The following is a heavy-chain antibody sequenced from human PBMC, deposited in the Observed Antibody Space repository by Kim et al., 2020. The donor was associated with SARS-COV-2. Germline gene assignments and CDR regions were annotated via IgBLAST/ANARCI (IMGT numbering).Heavy chain of an antibody. Sequence: GGSLRLSCAASGFTFSSYAMHWVRQAPGKGLEWVAVISYDGSNKYYADSVKGRFTISRDNSKNTLYLQMNSLRAEDTAVYYCASLAYYDFWSGYYSPWGQGTLVTVSS. D-gene: IGHD3-3*01. CDR2: ISYDGSNK. V-gene: IGHV3-30-3*01. J-gene: IGHJ5*02. CDR1: GFTFSSYA. CDR3: ASLAYYDFWSGYYSP.